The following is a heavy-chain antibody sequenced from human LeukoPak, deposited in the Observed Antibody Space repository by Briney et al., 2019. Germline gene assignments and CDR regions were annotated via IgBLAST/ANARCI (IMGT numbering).Heavy chain of an antibody. CDR2: IYYSGST. Sequence: PSETLSLTCTVSGGSISSSSYYWGWIRQPPGKGLEWIGSIYYSGSTYYNPSLKSRVTISVDTSKNQFSLKLSSVTAADTAVYYCARDYRGYSSGWYDSDAFDIWGQGTMVTVSS. D-gene: IGHD6-19*01. V-gene: IGHV4-39*07. J-gene: IGHJ3*02. CDR1: GGSISSSSYY. CDR3: ARDYRGYSSGWYDSDAFDI.